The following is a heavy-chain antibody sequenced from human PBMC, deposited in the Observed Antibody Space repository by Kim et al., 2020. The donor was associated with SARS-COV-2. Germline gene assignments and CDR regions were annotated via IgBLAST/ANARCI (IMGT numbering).Heavy chain of an antibody. CDR2: IYTSGST. V-gene: IGHV4-4*07. D-gene: IGHD5-18*01. CDR1: GGSISSYY. Sequence: SETLSLTCTVSGGSISSYYWSWIRQPAGKGLEWIGRIYTSGSTNYNPSLKSRVTMSVDTSKNQFSLKLSSVTAADTAVYYCARVVDTANYYYYYYGMDVWCQGTTVTVSS. CDR3: ARVVDTANYYYYYYGMDV. J-gene: IGHJ6*02.